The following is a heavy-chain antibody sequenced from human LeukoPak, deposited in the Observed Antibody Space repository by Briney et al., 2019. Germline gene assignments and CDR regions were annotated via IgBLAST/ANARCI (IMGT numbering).Heavy chain of an antibody. Sequence: GESLKISCKVSGYSFTSYWISWVRQMPGKGLEWMGRIDPSDSYTNYSPSFQGHVTISADKSISTAYLQWSSLKASDTAMYYCARHGCSSTSCYLGRFDPWGQGTLVTVTS. J-gene: IGHJ5*02. CDR1: GYSFTSYW. CDR3: ARHGCSSTSCYLGRFDP. CDR2: IDPSDSYT. D-gene: IGHD2-2*01. V-gene: IGHV5-10-1*01.